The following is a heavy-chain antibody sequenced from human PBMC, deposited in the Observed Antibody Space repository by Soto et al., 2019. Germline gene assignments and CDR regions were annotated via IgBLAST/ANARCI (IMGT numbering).Heavy chain of an antibody. CDR2: INKDGSQK. CDR3: VRELGLAY. Sequence: PGGSLRLSCAASGFTLSNYWMTWVRQAPGKGLEWVANINKDGSQKNYVDSVKGRFTIAGDNGQNSLSLQINSLRVEDTAAYYCVRELGLAYWGQGALVTVS. D-gene: IGHD7-27*01. CDR1: GFTLSNYW. J-gene: IGHJ4*02. V-gene: IGHV3-7*03.